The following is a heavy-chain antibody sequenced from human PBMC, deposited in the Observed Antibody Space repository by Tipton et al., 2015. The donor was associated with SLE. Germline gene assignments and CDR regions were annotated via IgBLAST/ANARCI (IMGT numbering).Heavy chain of an antibody. CDR2: INHSGST. D-gene: IGHD7-27*01. CDR1: GGSFSGYY. CDR3: AREGLGTSYYYYMDV. J-gene: IGHJ6*03. V-gene: IGHV4-34*01. Sequence: TLSLTCAVYGGSFSGYYWSWIRQPPGKGLEWIGEINHSGSTNYNPSHKSRVTISVDTSKNQFSLKLSSVTAADTAVYYCAREGLGTSYYYYMDVWGKGTTVTVSS.